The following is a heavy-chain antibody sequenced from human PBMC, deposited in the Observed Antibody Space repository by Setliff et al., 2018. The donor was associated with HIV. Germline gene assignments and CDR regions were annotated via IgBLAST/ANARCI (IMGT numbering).Heavy chain of an antibody. V-gene: IGHV1-18*01. Sequence: ASVKVSCKASGYTFTSYGTSWVRQAPGQGLEWIGWISAYNGNRNYAQKLQGRVTMTTDTSTSTAYMELRRLRSDDTAVYYCAREIEQWLVDYWGQGTLVTVSS. CDR2: ISAYNGNR. D-gene: IGHD6-19*01. CDR3: AREIEQWLVDY. J-gene: IGHJ4*02. CDR1: GYTFTSYG.